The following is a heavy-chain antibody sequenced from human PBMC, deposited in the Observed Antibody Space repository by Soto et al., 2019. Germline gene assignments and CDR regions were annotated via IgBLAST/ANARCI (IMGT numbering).Heavy chain of an antibody. D-gene: IGHD4-17*01. CDR2: INHSGST. J-gene: IGHJ2*01. CDR3: AAHLKTTVTAYWYFDL. CDR1: GGSFSGYY. V-gene: IGHV4-34*01. Sequence: SETLSLSCAVYGGSFSGYYWSWIRQPPGKGLEWIGEINHSGSTSFNPSLKSRVSISVDTSKKQFSLKLTSVTAADTAVYYCAAHLKTTVTAYWYFDLWGRGTLVTVSS.